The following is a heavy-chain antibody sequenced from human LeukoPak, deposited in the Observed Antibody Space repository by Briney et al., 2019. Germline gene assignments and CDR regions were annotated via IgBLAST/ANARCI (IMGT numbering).Heavy chain of an antibody. CDR1: GFTFSSYG. CDR3: ARAFLLYYMDV. D-gene: IGHD2-15*01. CDR2: ISYDGSNK. J-gene: IGHJ6*03. Sequence: GGSLRLSCAASGFTFSSYGMHWVRQAPGKGLEWVAVISYDGSNKYYADSVKGRFTISRDNSKNTLYLQMNSLRAEDTAVYYCARAFLLYYMDVWGKGTTVTISS. V-gene: IGHV3-30*03.